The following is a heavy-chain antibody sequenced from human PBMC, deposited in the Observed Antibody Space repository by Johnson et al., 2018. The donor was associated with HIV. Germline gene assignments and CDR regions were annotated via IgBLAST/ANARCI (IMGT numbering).Heavy chain of an antibody. CDR3: TTHSGYESDAFDI. J-gene: IGHJ3*02. CDR2: ISGSGGST. D-gene: IGHD5-12*01. CDR1: GFTFSSYA. V-gene: IGHV3-23*04. Sequence: VQLVESGGGLVQPGGSLRLSCAASGFTFSSYAMSWVRQAPGKGLEWVSAISGSGGSTYYADSVKGRFTISRDNSKNTLYLQMNSLKTEDTAVYYCTTHSGYESDAFDIWGQGTMVTVSS.